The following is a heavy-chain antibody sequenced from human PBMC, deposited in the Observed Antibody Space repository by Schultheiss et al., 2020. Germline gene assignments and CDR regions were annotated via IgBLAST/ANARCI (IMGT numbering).Heavy chain of an antibody. J-gene: IGHJ2*01. D-gene: IGHD3-22*01. Sequence: ASVKVSCKASGYTFTSYGISWVRQAPGQGLEWMGWISAYNGNTNYAQKLQGRVTMTTDTSTSTAYMELRSLRSDDTAVYYCARVRPGVIKGYFDLWGRGTLVTVSS. CDR3: ARVRPGVIKGYFDL. V-gene: IGHV1-18*04. CDR2: ISAYNGNT. CDR1: GYTFTSYG.